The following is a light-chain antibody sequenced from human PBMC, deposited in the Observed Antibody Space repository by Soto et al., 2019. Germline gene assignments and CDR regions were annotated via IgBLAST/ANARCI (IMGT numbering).Light chain of an antibody. Sequence: DIVMTQSPLSLPVTPGEPASISCRSSQSLLHRNGYNYLDWYLQKSGQSPQLLVYLGSNRASGVPDRFSGSGSGTDFTLKISRVEAEDVGVYYCVQALQTPTFGRGTKVEIK. CDR1: QSLLHRNGYNY. J-gene: IGKJ4*01. V-gene: IGKV2-28*01. CDR3: VQALQTPT. CDR2: LGS.